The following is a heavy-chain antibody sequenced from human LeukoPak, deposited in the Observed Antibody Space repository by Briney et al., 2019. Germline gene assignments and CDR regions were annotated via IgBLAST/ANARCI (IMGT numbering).Heavy chain of an antibody. CDR2: IYYSGST. J-gene: IGHJ4*02. V-gene: IGHV4-59*01. CDR1: GGSISIYY. Sequence: SETLSLTCTVSGGSISIYYWTWIRQPPGKGLEWIGYIYYSGSTNYNPSLKSRVTISVDTSKNQFSLKLSSVTAADTAVYYCAAGSESYDSRGYSYYFDYWGQGVLVTVSS. D-gene: IGHD3-22*01. CDR3: AAGSESYDSRGYSYYFDY.